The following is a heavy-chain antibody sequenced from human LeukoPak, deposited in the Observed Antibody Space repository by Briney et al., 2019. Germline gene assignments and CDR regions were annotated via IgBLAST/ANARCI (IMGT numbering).Heavy chain of an antibody. Sequence: GGSLRLACVASGFTLSTYWMSWVRQAPGKGLEWVANIKQDGSDDCYVDSVKGRFTISRDNAKNSLYLQMNSLRAEDTAVYYCARERGSSGWYGGIWYWGQGALVTVSS. CDR1: GFTLSTYW. CDR3: ARERGSSGWYGGIWY. CDR2: IKQDGSDD. D-gene: IGHD6-19*01. J-gene: IGHJ4*02. V-gene: IGHV3-7*03.